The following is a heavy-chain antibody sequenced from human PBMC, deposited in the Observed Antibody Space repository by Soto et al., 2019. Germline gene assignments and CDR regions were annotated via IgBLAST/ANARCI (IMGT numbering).Heavy chain of an antibody. J-gene: IGHJ3*02. Sequence: PSETLSLTCTVSGGSISSYYWSWIRQPPGKGLEWIGYIYYSGSTNYNPSLKSRVTISVDTSKNQFSLKLSSVTAADTAVYYCARGGRIPMMRDAFDIWGQGTMVTVSS. CDR3: ARGGRIPMMRDAFDI. CDR2: IYYSGST. V-gene: IGHV4-59*01. D-gene: IGHD3-22*01. CDR1: GGSISSYY.